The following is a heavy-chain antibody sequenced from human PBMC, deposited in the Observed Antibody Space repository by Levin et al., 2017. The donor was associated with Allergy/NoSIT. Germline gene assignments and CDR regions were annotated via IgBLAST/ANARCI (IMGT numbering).Heavy chain of an antibody. Sequence: GESLKISCAASGFTFSSYAMHWVRQAPGKGLEWVAVISYDGSNKYYADSVKGRFTISRDNSKNTLYLQMNSLRAEDTAVYYCARDQRYSSGCFDYWGQGTLVTVSS. CDR3: ARDQRYSSGCFDY. CDR1: GFTFSSYA. V-gene: IGHV3-30-3*01. CDR2: ISYDGSNK. J-gene: IGHJ4*02. D-gene: IGHD6-19*01.